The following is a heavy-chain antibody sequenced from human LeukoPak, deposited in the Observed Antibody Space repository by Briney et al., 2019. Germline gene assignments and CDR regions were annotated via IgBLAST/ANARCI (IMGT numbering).Heavy chain of an antibody. J-gene: IGHJ4*02. CDR3: AREVGRSAAL. D-gene: IGHD6-13*01. CDR1: GFTFSSFS. Sequence: PGGSLRLSCAASGFTFSSFSMDWVRQAPGKGLEWVSSISGSSRYIYYADSVKGRFTISRDNAKNSLYLQMNSLRADDTAVYYCAREVGRSAALWGQRTLVTVSS. V-gene: IGHV3-21*01. CDR2: ISGSSRYI.